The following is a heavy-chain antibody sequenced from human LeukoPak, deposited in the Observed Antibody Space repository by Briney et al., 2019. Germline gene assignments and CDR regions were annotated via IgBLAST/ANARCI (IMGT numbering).Heavy chain of an antibody. CDR3: ARVRWELLLIDY. D-gene: IGHD2-15*01. V-gene: IGHV3-30-3*01. CDR1: GFTFSSYE. CDR2: ISYDGSNK. J-gene: IGHJ4*02. Sequence: PGGSLRLSCAASGFTFSSYEMNWVRQAPGKGLEWVAVISYDGSNKYYADSVKGRFTISRDNSKNTLYLQMNSLRAEDTAVYYCARVRWELLLIDYWGQGTLVTVSS.